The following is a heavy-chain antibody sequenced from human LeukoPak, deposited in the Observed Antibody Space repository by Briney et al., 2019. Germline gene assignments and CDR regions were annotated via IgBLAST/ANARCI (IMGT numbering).Heavy chain of an antibody. J-gene: IGHJ1*01. CDR1: GGSISSSSYY. CDR3: AQTSGIAVAGIEYFQH. CDR2: IYYSGST. Sequence: SETLSLTCTVSGGSISSSSYYWGWIRQPPGKGLEWIGSIYYSGSTYYNPSLKSRVTISVDTSKNQFSLKLSSVTAADTAVYYCAQTSGIAVAGIEYFQHWGQGTLVTVSS. D-gene: IGHD6-19*01. V-gene: IGHV4-39*01.